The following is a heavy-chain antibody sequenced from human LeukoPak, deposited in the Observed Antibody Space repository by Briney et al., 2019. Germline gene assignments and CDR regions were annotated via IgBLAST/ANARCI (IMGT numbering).Heavy chain of an antibody. CDR3: AVYCSSTSCYISEDFDY. D-gene: IGHD2-2*02. J-gene: IGHJ4*02. CDR2: IYYSGST. CDR1: GGSISSSSYY. V-gene: IGHV4-39*01. Sequence: PSETLSLTCTVSGGSISSSSYYWGWIRQPPGKGLEWIGSIYYSGSTYYNPSLKSRVTISVDTSKNQFSLKLSSVTAADTAVYYCAVYCSSTSCYISEDFDYWGQGTWSPSPQ.